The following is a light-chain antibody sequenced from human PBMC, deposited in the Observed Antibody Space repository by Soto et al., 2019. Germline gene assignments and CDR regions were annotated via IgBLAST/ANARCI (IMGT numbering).Light chain of an antibody. J-gene: IGLJ3*02. V-gene: IGLV2-11*01. Sequence: QSALTQPRSVSGSPGQSVTISCTGTSSDVGGYNYVSWYQQHPGKAPKLMIYDVNKRPSGVPDRFSGSKSGNTASLTISGLHAEDEADYYCCSYAGSSTWVFGGGTKLTVL. CDR2: DVN. CDR3: CSYAGSSTWV. CDR1: SSDVGGYNY.